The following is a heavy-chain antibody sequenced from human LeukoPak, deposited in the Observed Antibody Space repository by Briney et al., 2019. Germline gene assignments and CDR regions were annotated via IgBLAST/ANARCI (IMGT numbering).Heavy chain of an antibody. CDR2: INHSGST. D-gene: IGHD5-24*01. J-gene: IGHJ4*02. Sequence: PSETLSLTCAVYGGSFSGYYWSWIRQPPGKGLEWIGEINHSGSTNYNPSLMSRVTISVDTSKNQFSLKLSSVTAADTAVYYCARKMATTRGYFDYWGQGTLVTVSS. CDR3: ARKMATTRGYFDY. V-gene: IGHV4-34*01. CDR1: GGSFSGYY.